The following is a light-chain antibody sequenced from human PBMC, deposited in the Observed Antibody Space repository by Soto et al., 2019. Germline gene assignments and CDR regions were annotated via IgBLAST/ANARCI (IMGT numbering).Light chain of an antibody. CDR1: SSDVGAYKF. V-gene: IGLV2-14*01. CDR2: EVS. Sequence: QSVLTQPASVSGSPGQSITIFCSGTSSDVGAYKFVSWYRHHPGEAPQVMIYEVSNRPSGVSNRFSGSKSGNTASLTISGLQPEDEGDYYCSSYTSTSTPWVFGGGTKLTVL. CDR3: SSYTSTSTPWV. J-gene: IGLJ3*02.